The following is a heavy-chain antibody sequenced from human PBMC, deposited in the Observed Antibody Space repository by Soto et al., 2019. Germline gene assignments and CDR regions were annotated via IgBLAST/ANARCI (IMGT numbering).Heavy chain of an antibody. Sequence: DVQLVESGGGLIQPGESLRLSCAAFGLTISGKKYVAWVRQAPGKGLEWVSAPCDVDGSFYADSVTGRFTTSSDSSKTTVYLQMNDLRPDDTAVYYCATWHEREHAFDVWGQGTTVTISS. CDR1: GLTISGKKY. V-gene: IGHV3-53*01. CDR2: PCDVDGS. D-gene: IGHD1-1*01. CDR3: ATWHEREHAFDV. J-gene: IGHJ3*01.